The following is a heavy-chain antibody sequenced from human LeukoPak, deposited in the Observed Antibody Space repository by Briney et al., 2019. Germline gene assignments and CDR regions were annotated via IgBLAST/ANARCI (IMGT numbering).Heavy chain of an antibody. CDR1: GYTFTGYY. J-gene: IGHJ4*02. D-gene: IGHD6-19*01. Sequence: ASVKVSCKASGYTFTGYYMHWVRQAPGQGLEWMGWINPNSGGTNDAQKFQGRVTMTRDTSISTAYMELSRLRSDDTAVYYCAATHYSSGWFDYWGQGTLVTVSS. CDR3: AATHYSSGWFDY. V-gene: IGHV1-2*02. CDR2: INPNSGGT.